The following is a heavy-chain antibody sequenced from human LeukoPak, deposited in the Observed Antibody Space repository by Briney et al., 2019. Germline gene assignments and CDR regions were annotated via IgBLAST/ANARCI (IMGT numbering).Heavy chain of an antibody. V-gene: IGHV3-23*01. CDR1: GFTFSSYA. D-gene: IGHD3-22*01. CDR3: ARHRLTMIVRGGGDY. J-gene: IGHJ4*02. Sequence: GGSLRLSCAASGFTFSSYAMSWVRQAPGKGLEWVSTISGSGGSTYYADSVKGRFTISRDNSKNTLYLQMNSLRAEDTAVYYCARHRLTMIVRGGGDYWGQGTLVTVSS. CDR2: ISGSGGST.